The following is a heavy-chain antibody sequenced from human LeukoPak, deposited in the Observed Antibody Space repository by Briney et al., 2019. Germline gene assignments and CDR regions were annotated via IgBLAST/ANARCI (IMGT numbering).Heavy chain of an antibody. J-gene: IGHJ4*02. Sequence: SETLSLTCAVYGGSFSGHYWSWIRQPPGKGLEWIGEINHSGSTNYNPSLKSRVTISVDTSKNQFSLKLSSVTAADTAVYYCAILNYGDSDRYFDYWGQGTLVTISS. CDR3: AILNYGDSDRYFDY. CDR2: INHSGST. CDR1: GGSFSGHY. V-gene: IGHV4-34*01. D-gene: IGHD4-17*01.